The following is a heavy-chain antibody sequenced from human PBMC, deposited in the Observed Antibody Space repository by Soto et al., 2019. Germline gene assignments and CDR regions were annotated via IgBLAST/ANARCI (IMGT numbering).Heavy chain of an antibody. Sequence: QVQLVQSGAEVKKPGSSVKVSCKASGGTFSSYAISWVRQAPGQGLAWMGGIIPIFGTANHAQKFQGRVTITADESTSTAYMELSSLRSEDTAVYYCARDSYCGGDCYPILDYWGQGTLVTVSS. CDR2: IIPIFGTA. V-gene: IGHV1-69*12. D-gene: IGHD2-21*02. CDR1: GGTFSSYA. J-gene: IGHJ4*02. CDR3: ARDSYCGGDCYPILDY.